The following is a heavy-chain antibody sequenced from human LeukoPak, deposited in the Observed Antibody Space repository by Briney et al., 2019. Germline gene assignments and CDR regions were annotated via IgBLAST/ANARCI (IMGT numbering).Heavy chain of an antibody. D-gene: IGHD6-6*01. CDR3: ARAVCPTIKFCDSSYFMDV. J-gene: IGHJ6*03. V-gene: IGHV3-20*04. CDR2: INCNGAST. Sequence: GGSLRLSCAASGFSFDDLGMTWVRQVPGKGLEWVAGINCNGASTGYADSVRGRFTISRDNAKNSLYLQMNSLRAEDTALYYCARAVCPTIKFCDSSYFMDVWGKGTTVNVS. CDR1: GFSFDDLG.